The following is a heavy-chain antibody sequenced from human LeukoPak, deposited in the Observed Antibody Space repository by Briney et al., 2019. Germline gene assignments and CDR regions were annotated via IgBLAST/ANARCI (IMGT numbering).Heavy chain of an antibody. Sequence: GGSLRLSCAASGFTFSSYRMNWVRQAPGKGLEWVANINQDGSEKYYVDSVRGRFTISRDNAKNSLYLQMNSLRAEDTAVYYRASLQIWGQGTLVTVSS. CDR1: GFTFSSYR. CDR2: INQDGSEK. CDR3: ASLQI. J-gene: IGHJ4*02. V-gene: IGHV3-7*01.